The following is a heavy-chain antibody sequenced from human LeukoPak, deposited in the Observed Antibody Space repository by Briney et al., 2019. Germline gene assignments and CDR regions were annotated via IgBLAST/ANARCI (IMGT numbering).Heavy chain of an antibody. Sequence: ASVKVSCKASGYTFTSYGISWVRQAPGQGLEWMGWINPNSGGTNYAQKFQGRVTMTRDTSISTAYMELSRLRSDDTAVYYCARNVHRSYYYDSSGYYYYWGQGTLVTVSS. J-gene: IGHJ4*02. D-gene: IGHD3-22*01. CDR3: ARNVHRSYYYDSSGYYYY. CDR2: INPNSGGT. CDR1: GYTFTSYG. V-gene: IGHV1-2*02.